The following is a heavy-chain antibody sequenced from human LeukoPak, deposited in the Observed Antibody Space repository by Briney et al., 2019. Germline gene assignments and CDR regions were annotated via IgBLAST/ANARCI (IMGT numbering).Heavy chain of an antibody. CDR1: GGTFSSYA. CDR2: ISANNGNT. CDR3: ARTSRDGSGSYYIY. V-gene: IGHV1-18*01. D-gene: IGHD3-10*01. Sequence: ASVKVSCKASGGTFSSYAISWVRQAPGQGLEWMGWISANNGNTNYPQMLQGRVTMTTDTSTSTAYMELRSLRSDDTAVYYCARTSRDGSGSYYIYWGQGTLVTVSS. J-gene: IGHJ4*02.